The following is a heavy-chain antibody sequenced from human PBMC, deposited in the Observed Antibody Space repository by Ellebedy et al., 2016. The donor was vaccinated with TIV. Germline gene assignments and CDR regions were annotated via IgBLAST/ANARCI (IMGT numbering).Heavy chain of an antibody. D-gene: IGHD6-19*01. Sequence: GESLKISCAASGFTFSGYGMHWVRQAPGKGLEWVGVIWYDGSNKNYADSVKGRFTISRDNSKNMMYLQMNSLRAEDTAVYYCAREQWAEDDALDIWGQGTMVTVSS. CDR1: GFTFSGYG. J-gene: IGHJ3*02. CDR3: AREQWAEDDALDI. CDR2: IWYDGSNK. V-gene: IGHV3-33*01.